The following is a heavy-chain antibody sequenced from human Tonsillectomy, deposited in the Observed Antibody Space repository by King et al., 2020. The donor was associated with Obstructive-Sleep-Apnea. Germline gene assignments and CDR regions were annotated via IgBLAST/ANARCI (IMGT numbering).Heavy chain of an antibody. CDR2: IDWDDDK. J-gene: IGHJ6*02. Sequence: VTLKESGPALVKPTQTLTLTCTFSGFSLSTSGMCVSWIRQPPGKALEWLALIDWDDDKYYRTSLKTRLTNSKATSKNQVVLTMTNMDPVDTATYYCAGSGGGVYYYGMDVWGQGTTVTVSS. CDR3: AGSGGGVYYYGMDV. V-gene: IGHV2-70*01. D-gene: IGHD3-10*01. CDR1: GFSLSTSGMC.